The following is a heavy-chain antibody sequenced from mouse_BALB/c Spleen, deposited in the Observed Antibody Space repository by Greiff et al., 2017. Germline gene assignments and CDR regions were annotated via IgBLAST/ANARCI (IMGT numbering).Heavy chain of an antibody. CDR1: GFNIKDTY. J-gene: IGHJ4*01. V-gene: IGHV14-3*02. CDR2: IDPANGNT. Sequence: EVQGVESGAELVKPGASVKLSCTASGFNIKDTYMHWVKQRPEQGLEWIGRIDPANGNTKYDPKFQGKATITADTSSNTAYLQLSSLTSEDTAVYYCARGDSSGYDYYAMDYWGQGTSVTVSS. CDR3: ARGDSSGYDYYAMDY. D-gene: IGHD3-2*01.